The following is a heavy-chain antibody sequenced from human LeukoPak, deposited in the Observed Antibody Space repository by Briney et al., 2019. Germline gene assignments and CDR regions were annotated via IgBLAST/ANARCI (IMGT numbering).Heavy chain of an antibody. J-gene: IGHJ4*02. V-gene: IGHV3-11*01. Sequence: PGGSLRLSCAASGFSFSDYYMSWIRQAPGKGLEWVSYISRSANTINYADSVEGRFTISRDNDKNSLYLQMNSLRAEDTAVYYCARDDYGGNIYFDSWGPGTLVTVSS. CDR1: GFSFSDYY. CDR2: ISRSANTI. D-gene: IGHD4-23*01. CDR3: ARDDYGGNIYFDS.